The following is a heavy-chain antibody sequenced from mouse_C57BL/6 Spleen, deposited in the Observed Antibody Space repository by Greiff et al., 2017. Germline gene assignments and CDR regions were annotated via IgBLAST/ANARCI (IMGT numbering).Heavy chain of an antibody. Sequence: EVKLVESGAELVKPGASVKLSCTASGFNILDYYMHWVKQGTEKGLEWIGRIVPDDGETKYAPKFQGKATIKAETSSNTPYLQLTSLTSEDTAVYCCASGAWFAYWGQGTLVTVSA. CDR2: IVPDDGET. CDR3: ASGAWFAY. J-gene: IGHJ3*01. CDR1: GFNILDYY. V-gene: IGHV14-2*01.